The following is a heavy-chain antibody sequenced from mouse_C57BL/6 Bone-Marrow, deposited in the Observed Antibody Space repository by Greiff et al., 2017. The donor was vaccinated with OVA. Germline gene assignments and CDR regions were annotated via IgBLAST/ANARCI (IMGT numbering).Heavy chain of an antibody. CDR3: VRERVRQFWFAY. V-gene: IGHV10-3*01. J-gene: IGHJ3*01. Sequence: DVQLVESGGGLVQPKGSLKLSCAASGFTFNTYAMHWVRQAPGKGLEWVARIRSKSSNYATYYADSVKDRFTISRDDSQSMLYLQMNNLKTEDTAMYYCVRERVRQFWFAYWGQGTLVTVSA. D-gene: IGHD6-1*01. CDR1: GFTFNTYA. CDR2: IRSKSSNYAT.